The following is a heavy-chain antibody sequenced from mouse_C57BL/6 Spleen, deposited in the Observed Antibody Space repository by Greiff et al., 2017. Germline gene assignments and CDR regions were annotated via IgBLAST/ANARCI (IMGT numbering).Heavy chain of an antibody. V-gene: IGHV1-64*01. D-gene: IGHD1-1*01. CDR1: GYTFTSYW. Sequence: QVQLQQPGAELVKPGASVKLSCKASGYTFTSYWMHWVKQRPGQGLEWIGMIHPNSGSTNYNEKFKSKATLTVDKSSSTAYMQLSSLTSEDSAVYYGARTDYYGSSYAWFAYWGQGTLVTVSA. CDR2: IHPNSGST. CDR3: ARTDYYGSSYAWFAY. J-gene: IGHJ3*01.